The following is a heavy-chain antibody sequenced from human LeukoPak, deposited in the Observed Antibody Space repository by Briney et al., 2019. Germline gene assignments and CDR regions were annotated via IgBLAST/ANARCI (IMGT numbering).Heavy chain of an antibody. CDR1: RFTFSSYA. J-gene: IGHJ4*02. D-gene: IGHD3-3*01. CDR3: ARDKRITIFGVVNPPADY. CDR2: ISYDGSNK. V-gene: IGHV3-30*04. Sequence: AGGSLRLSCAASRFTFSSYAMHWVRQAPGKGLEWLAVISYDGSNKYYADSVKGRFTISRDNSKNTLYLQMNSLRAEDTAVYYCARDKRITIFGVVNPPADYWGQGTLVTVSS.